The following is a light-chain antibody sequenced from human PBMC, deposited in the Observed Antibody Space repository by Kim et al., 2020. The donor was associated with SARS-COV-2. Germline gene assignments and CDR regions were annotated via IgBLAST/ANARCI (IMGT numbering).Light chain of an antibody. CDR1: SSDVGRYNY. CDR3: SSYAGTNSLL. J-gene: IGLJ3*02. V-gene: IGLV2-8*01. CDR2: AVS. Sequence: GQSLTISCTGTSSDVGRYNYVSWYQQDPGKAPKLLIYAVSLRPSGVPGRFSGSKSGNTASLTVSGLQAEDEGDYYCSSYAGTNSLLFGGGTKLTVL.